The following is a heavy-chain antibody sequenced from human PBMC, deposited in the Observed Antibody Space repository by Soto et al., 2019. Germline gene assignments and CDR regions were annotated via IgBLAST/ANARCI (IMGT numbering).Heavy chain of an antibody. Sequence: GGSLRLSCAASGFTFSSYGMHWVRQAPGKGLEWVTVISYDGSNKYYADSVKGRFTISRDNSKNTLYLQMNSLRAEDTAVYYCAKDSPSQYGALVPAAISHYYYYGMDVWGQGTTVTVSS. CDR2: ISYDGSNK. CDR3: AKDSPSQYGALVPAAISHYYYYGMDV. D-gene: IGHD2-2*01. CDR1: GFTFSSYG. J-gene: IGHJ6*02. V-gene: IGHV3-30*18.